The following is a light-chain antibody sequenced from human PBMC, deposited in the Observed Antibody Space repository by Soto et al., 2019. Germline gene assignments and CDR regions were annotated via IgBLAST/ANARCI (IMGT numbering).Light chain of an antibody. Sequence: EIVLTQSPATLSLSPGERATLSCRASQSVSSYLAWYQQKPGQAPRLLIYDASNSATGIPARFSGSGSGTDFTLTISSLEPEDFAVYYCQQRSNWLTFGGGTKVDSK. CDR3: QQRSNWLT. CDR1: QSVSSY. CDR2: DAS. J-gene: IGKJ4*01. V-gene: IGKV3-11*01.